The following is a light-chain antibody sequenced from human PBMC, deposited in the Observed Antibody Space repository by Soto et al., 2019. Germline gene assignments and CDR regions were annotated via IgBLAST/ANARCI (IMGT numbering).Light chain of an antibody. CDR3: QQYITYPYA. CDR1: QSTSTW. V-gene: IGKV1-5*03. Sequence: DIQMTQSPSTLSASVGDRVTITCRASQSTSTWLAWYQQRLGKTSKLLISEASKLESGVPSRFSGSGSGTDFTLTISSLQPDDFATYYCQQYITYPYAFGHGTKVEIK. J-gene: IGKJ1*01. CDR2: EAS.